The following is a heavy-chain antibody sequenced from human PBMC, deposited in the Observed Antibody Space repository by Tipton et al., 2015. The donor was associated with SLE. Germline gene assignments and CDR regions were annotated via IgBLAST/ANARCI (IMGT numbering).Heavy chain of an antibody. CDR2: IYTSGAT. J-gene: IGHJ5*02. Sequence: LRLSCTVSGASINSGTYYWNWIRHPAGKGLEWIGRIYTSGATNYSPSSESRVTISFDMSKNRFSLKLNSMTAADTAVYYCARLLVAAGTTWFDPWGQGTLVTVSS. V-gene: IGHV4-61*02. D-gene: IGHD6-13*01. CDR1: GASINSGTYY. CDR3: ARLLVAAGTTWFDP.